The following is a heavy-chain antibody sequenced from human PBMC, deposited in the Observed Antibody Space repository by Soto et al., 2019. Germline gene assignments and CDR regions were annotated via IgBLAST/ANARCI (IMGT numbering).Heavy chain of an antibody. CDR3: TRDTTMTSTSRGLNV. CDR2: IFYSGTT. V-gene: IGHV4-31*03. Sequence: QVQLQESGPGLVKASQTLSLTCTVSGASISTRDYFWGWVSQRPGEGLEWIGYIFYSGTTYYYPSLQSRLTISVDTSKNQFSLSLTSVTAADTAIYYCTRDTTMTSTSRGLNVGGQGTTVTVSS. CDR1: GASISTRDYF. J-gene: IGHJ6*02. D-gene: IGHD1-1*01.